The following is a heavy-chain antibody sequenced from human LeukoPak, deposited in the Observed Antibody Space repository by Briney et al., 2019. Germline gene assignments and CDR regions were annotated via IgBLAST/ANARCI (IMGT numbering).Heavy chain of an antibody. D-gene: IGHD4-17*01. CDR3: ARDIYARVTRGYYYYYMDV. CDR2: LYYSGST. V-gene: IGHV4-39*07. J-gene: IGHJ6*03. CDR1: GGSISSSSYY. Sequence: PSETLSLTCTVSGGSISSSSYYWGWIRQPPGKGLEWIGSLYYSGSTYYNPSLKSRVTISVDTSKNQYSLKLSSVTAADTAVYYCARDIYARVTRGYYYYYMDVWGKGTTVTISS.